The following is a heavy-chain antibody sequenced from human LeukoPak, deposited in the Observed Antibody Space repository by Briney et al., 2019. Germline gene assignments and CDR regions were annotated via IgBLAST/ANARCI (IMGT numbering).Heavy chain of an antibody. D-gene: IGHD2-21*02. Sequence: GGSLRLSCAASGSTFSDYYMSWIRQAPGKELEWVSYISSSGSTIYYADSVKGRFTISRDNAKNSLYLQMNSLRAEDTAVYYCAREGGGDSIRSDAFDIWGQGTMVTVSS. J-gene: IGHJ3*02. CDR1: GSTFSDYY. CDR3: AREGGGDSIRSDAFDI. V-gene: IGHV3-11*01. CDR2: ISSSGSTI.